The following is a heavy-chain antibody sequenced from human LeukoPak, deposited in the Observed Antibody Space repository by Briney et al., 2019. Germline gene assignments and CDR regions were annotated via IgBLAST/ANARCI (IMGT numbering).Heavy chain of an antibody. CDR3: ARGFRDTAMFLDY. V-gene: IGHV3-48*03. CDR1: GLTFSSYE. CDR2: ISSSGTTM. Sequence: RGSLRLSCAASGLTFSSYEVNWVRQAPGKGLEWISCISSSGTTMYYADSVKGRFTISRDNAKNSLYLQMNSLRAEDTAVYYCARGFRDTAMFLDYWGQGTLVTVSS. D-gene: IGHD5-18*01. J-gene: IGHJ4*02.